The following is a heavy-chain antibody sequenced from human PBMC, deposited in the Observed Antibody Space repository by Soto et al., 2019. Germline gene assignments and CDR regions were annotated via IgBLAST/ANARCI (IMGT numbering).Heavy chain of an antibody. CDR3: AAGVVPSDHYYYYYGMDV. V-gene: IGHV1-58*01. J-gene: IGHJ6*02. CDR2: IVVGSGNT. CDR1: GFTFTSSA. D-gene: IGHD3-3*01. Sequence: QMQLVQSGPEVKKPGTSVKVSCKASGFTFTSSAVQWVRQARGQRLEWIGWIVVGSGNTNYAQKFQERVTITRDMCTSTAYMELSSLRSEDTAVYYCAAGVVPSDHYYYYYGMDVWGQGTPVTVSS.